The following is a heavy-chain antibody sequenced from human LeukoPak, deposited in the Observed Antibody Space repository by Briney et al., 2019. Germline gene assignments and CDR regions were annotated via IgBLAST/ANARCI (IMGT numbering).Heavy chain of an antibody. Sequence: IPSETLSLTCGVSGASLSTNNWWSWVRQPPGKRLEWIGQISQGRTNYNPSLKSRVTISVDTSKNQFSLKLSSVTAADTAVYYCARARAPTYYYGSGSYFVAWFDPWGQGTQVTVSS. CDR1: GASLSTNNW. CDR3: ARARAPTYYYGSGSYFVAWFDP. CDR2: ISQGRT. J-gene: IGHJ5*02. V-gene: IGHV4-4*02. D-gene: IGHD3-10*01.